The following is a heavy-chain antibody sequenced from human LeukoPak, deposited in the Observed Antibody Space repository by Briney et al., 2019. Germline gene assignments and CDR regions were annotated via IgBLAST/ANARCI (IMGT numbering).Heavy chain of an antibody. J-gene: IGHJ4*02. CDR1: GGSISSSKW. V-gene: IGHV4-4*02. Sequence: PSETLSLTCTVSGGSISSSKWWSWVRQPPGKGLEWIGEIYHSGSTNYNPSLKSRVTISVDKSKNQFSLKLSSVTAADTAVYYCASLRERSYYARGFDYWGQGTLVTVSS. D-gene: IGHD1-26*01. CDR3: ASLRERSYYARGFDY. CDR2: IYHSGST.